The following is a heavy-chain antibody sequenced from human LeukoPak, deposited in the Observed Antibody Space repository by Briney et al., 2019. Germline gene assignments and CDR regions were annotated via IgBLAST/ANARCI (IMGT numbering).Heavy chain of an antibody. D-gene: IGHD3-3*01. J-gene: IGHJ4*02. CDR1: GGSISSYY. CDR3: ARLWGGRYYFDY. CDR2: IYYSGST. Sequence: SETLSLTCTVSGGSISSYYWSWIRQPPGKGLEWIGYIYYSGSTNYNPSLKSRVTISVDTSKNQFSLKLSSVTAADTAVYYCARLWGGRYYFDYWGQGTLVTVSS. V-gene: IGHV4-59*01.